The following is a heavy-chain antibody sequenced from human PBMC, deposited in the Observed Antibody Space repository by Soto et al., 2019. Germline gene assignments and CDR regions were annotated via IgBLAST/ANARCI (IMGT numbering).Heavy chain of an antibody. J-gene: IGHJ4*02. CDR3: ARVPGYSKYDFDY. V-gene: IGHV3-33*01. CDR1: GFSFSNHA. Sequence: QVQLVESGGGVVQPGRSLRLSCAASGFSFSNHAMHWVRQAPGKGLEWVADISNDGSKKYYADSVKGRFTVARDDSKNTLYLQMNSLRVEDTAVYYCARVPGYSKYDFDYWGQGTLVSVSP. D-gene: IGHD5-12*01. CDR2: ISNDGSKK.